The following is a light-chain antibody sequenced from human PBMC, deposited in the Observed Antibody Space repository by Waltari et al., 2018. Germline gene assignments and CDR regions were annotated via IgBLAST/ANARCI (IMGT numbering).Light chain of an antibody. V-gene: IGKV4-1*01. CDR2: WAS. Sequence: DIVMTQSPDSLAVSLGERDTINCKSSQSVLYSSNDKNYLAWYQQKPRQPHRLLIYWASTRESGVPDRFSGSGSGTDFTLTISSLQAEDVAVYYCQQYYSRPRTFGQGTKVEIK. CDR1: QSVLYSSNDKNY. CDR3: QQYYSRPRT. J-gene: IGKJ1*01.